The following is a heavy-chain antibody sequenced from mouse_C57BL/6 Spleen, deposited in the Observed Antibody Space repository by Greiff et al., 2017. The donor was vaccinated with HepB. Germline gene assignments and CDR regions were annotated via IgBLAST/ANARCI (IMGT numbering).Heavy chain of an antibody. Sequence: VQLQQPGAELVKPGASVKMSCKASGYTFTSYWITWVKQRPGQGLAWIGDIYPGSGSTNYNEKFKSKATLTVDTSSSTAYMQLSSLTSEDSAVYYCARCYYDYDGLYAMDYWGQGTSVTVSS. D-gene: IGHD2-4*01. CDR1: GYTFTSYW. CDR3: ARCYYDYDGLYAMDY. CDR2: IYPGSGST. V-gene: IGHV1-55*01. J-gene: IGHJ4*01.